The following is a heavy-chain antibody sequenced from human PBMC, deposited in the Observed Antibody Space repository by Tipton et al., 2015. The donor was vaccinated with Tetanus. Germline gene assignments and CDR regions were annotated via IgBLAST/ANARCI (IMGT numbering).Heavy chain of an antibody. Sequence: TLSLTCTVSGGSVSSGSYYWSWIRQPPGKGLEWIGYIYYSGSTNYNPSLKSRVTISVDTSKNQFSLKLSSVTAADTAVYYCARAASTYYYDSSGLDYWGQGTLVTVSS. CDR3: ARAASTYYYDSSGLDY. CDR2: IYYSGST. CDR1: GGSVSSGSYY. V-gene: IGHV4-61*01. D-gene: IGHD3-22*01. J-gene: IGHJ4*02.